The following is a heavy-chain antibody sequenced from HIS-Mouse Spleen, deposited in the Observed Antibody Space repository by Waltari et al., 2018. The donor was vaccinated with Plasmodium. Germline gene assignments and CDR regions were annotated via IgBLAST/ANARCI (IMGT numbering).Heavy chain of an antibody. D-gene: IGHD1-1*01. Sequence: QVQLVESGGGVVQPGRSLRLSCAAPGFTCSSSGMHWVRQSPGKGLEWVAVIWYDGSNKDYADSVKGRFTISRDNSKNTLYLQMNSLRAEDTAVYYCAKEEGNWNDDDAFDIWGQGTMVTVSS. CDR1: GFTCSSSG. V-gene: IGHV3-33*06. CDR2: IWYDGSNK. CDR3: AKEEGNWNDDDAFDI. J-gene: IGHJ3*02.